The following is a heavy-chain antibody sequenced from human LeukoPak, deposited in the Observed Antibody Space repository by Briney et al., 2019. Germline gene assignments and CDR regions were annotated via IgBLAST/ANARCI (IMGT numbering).Heavy chain of an antibody. CDR3: ARDPYSGNYGNYYYYYMDV. V-gene: IGHV3-21*01. CDR2: ITSSGTYN. J-gene: IGHJ6*03. D-gene: IGHD1-26*01. CDR1: GFPFSNYS. Sequence: PGGSLRLSCAASGFPFSNYSMNWVRQAPGKAMEWVSSITSSGTYNFYADSVRGRFTISRDNAKNSLYLQMDSLGPEDTAVYYCARDPYSGNYGNYYYYYMDVWGKGTTVTISS.